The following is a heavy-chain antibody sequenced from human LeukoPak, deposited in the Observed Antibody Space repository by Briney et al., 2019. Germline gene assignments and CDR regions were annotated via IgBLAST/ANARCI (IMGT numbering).Heavy chain of an antibody. Sequence: SVKVSCKASGGTFSSYAISWVRQAPGQGLEWMGGIIPIFGTANCAQKFQGRVTITADESTSTAYMELSSLRSEDTAVYYCATRPGAAYYYYYMDVWGKGTTVTVSS. CDR2: IIPIFGTA. D-gene: IGHD3-10*01. CDR3: ATRPGAAYYYYYMDV. J-gene: IGHJ6*03. V-gene: IGHV1-69*13. CDR1: GGTFSSYA.